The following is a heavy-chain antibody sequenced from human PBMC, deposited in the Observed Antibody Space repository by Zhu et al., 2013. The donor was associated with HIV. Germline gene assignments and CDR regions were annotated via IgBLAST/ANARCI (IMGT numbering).Heavy chain of an antibody. V-gene: IGHV1-3*01. CDR3: ARDMAATVTSFSPLTS. Sequence: QVQLVQSGAELKRPGASVKISCRTSGFTFADYVLHWLRQAPGQRPEWLAYIDGRSGDTKYSHIFQGRVAVTRDTAARTAYLELTSLTSEDTAVYYCARDMAATVTSFSPLTSGGQGTLVAVSS. J-gene: IGHJ1*01. D-gene: IGHD4-17*01. CDR2: IDGRSGDT. CDR1: GFTFADYV.